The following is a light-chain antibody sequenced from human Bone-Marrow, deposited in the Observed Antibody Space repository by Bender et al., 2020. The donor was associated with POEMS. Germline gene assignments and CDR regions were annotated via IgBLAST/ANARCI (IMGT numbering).Light chain of an antibody. CDR1: SAKIGMSD. Sequence: QSVLTQPPSASGTPGQRVTISCSASSAKIGMSDIHWYQQAPGTAPKLLVYSNNYRPSGVPDRFSVAESGTTASLAISGLRSDDEGDYYCAAWHESLSGVVFGGGTKLTVL. CDR2: SNN. J-gene: IGLJ2*01. CDR3: AAWHESLSGVV. V-gene: IGLV1-47*01.